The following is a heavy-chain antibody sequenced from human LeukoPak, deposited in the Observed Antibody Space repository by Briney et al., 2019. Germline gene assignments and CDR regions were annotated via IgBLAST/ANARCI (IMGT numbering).Heavy chain of an antibody. D-gene: IGHD1-14*01. V-gene: IGHV4-38-2*02. Sequence: SETLSLTCSVSDYSISSGYYWGWIRQPPGKGLEWIGSMYHSGDTYYNPSLRSRVTTSVDTSKNQFSLKLTSVTAADTAVYYCARAPEYGLYYFDYWGQGTLVTVSS. CDR3: ARAPEYGLYYFDY. J-gene: IGHJ4*02. CDR1: DYSISSGYY. CDR2: MYHSGDT.